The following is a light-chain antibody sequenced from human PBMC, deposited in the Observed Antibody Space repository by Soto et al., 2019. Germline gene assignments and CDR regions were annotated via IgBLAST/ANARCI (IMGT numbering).Light chain of an antibody. CDR2: AAS. CDR3: QQYYDWPT. V-gene: IGKV1-5*01. Sequence: DIQMTQSPSTLSASVGDTVTVTCRASQSVSGWLAWYQQKPGEAPKLLIYAASSLQSGVPSRFSGSGSGTDFTLTISSLQSEDFAVYFCQQYYDWPTFGQGTKVDI. CDR1: QSVSGW. J-gene: IGKJ1*01.